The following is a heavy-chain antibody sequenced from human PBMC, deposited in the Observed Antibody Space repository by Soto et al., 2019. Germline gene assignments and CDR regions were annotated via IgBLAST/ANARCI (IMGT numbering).Heavy chain of an antibody. V-gene: IGHV3-48*03. CDR2: ISSSGSGSTI. CDR3: ARGGAVAGTSYFDF. Sequence: SLRLSCAASGFTFSRHEMNWVRQAPGKGLEWVSYISSSGSGSTIYYADSVKGRFTVSRDNAKNSLYLQMNSLRAEDTAIYYCARGGAVAGTSYFDFWGQGTLVTVSS. CDR1: GFTFSRHE. J-gene: IGHJ4*02. D-gene: IGHD6-19*01.